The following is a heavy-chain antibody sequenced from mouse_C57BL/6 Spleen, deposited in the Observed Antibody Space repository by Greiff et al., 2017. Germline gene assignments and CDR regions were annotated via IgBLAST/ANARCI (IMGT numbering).Heavy chain of an antibody. CDR1: GFTFNTYA. CDR3: VRDPYLLWLRRLHWYFDV. CDR2: IRSKSSNYAT. D-gene: IGHD2-2*01. V-gene: IGHV10-3*01. J-gene: IGHJ1*03. Sequence: EVQLVESGGGLVQPKGSLKLSCAASGFTFNTYAMHWVRQAPGKGLEWVARIRSKSSNYATYYADSVKDRFTISRDDSQSMLYLQMNNLKTEDTAMYYCVRDPYLLWLRRLHWYFDVGGTGTTVTVSS.